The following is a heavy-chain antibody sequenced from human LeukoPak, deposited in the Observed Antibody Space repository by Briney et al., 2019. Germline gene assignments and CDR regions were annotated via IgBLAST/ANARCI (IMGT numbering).Heavy chain of an antibody. J-gene: IGHJ6*02. CDR3: ARDCSSTSCYYYGMDV. V-gene: IGHV3-48*03. Sequence: PGGSLRLSCAASGFTFSSYEMNWVRQAPGKGLEWASYISSSGSTIYYADSVKGRFTIPRDNAKNSLYLQMNSLRAEDTAVYYCARDCSSTSCYYYGMDVWGQGTTVTVSS. CDR1: GFTFSSYE. D-gene: IGHD2-2*01. CDR2: ISSSGSTI.